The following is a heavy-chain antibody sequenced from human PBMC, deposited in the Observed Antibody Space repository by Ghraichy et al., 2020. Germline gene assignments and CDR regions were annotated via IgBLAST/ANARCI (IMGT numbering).Heavy chain of an antibody. CDR2: MYRNGNT. CDR3: ARGPSGAWYFDL. J-gene: IGHJ2*01. V-gene: IGHV4-4*07. Sequence: ESLNISCTVSGGSISSYYWSWIRQPAGKGLEWIGLMYRNGNTNYNPSLKSRVTMSLDTSKNHFSLNLNSVTAADAAVYYCARGPSGAWYFDLWGRGTLVTVSS. CDR1: GGSISSYY. D-gene: IGHD3-10*01.